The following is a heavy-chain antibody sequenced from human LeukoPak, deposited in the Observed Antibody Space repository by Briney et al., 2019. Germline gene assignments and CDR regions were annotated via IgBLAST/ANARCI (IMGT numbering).Heavy chain of an antibody. D-gene: IGHD3-10*01. CDR1: GFTFSSYR. CDR3: AGIYYGSGSFDY. CDR2: ISSSSSYI. J-gene: IGHJ4*02. V-gene: IGHV3-21*01. Sequence: GGSLILSCAASGFTFSSYRMNWVRQAPGEGLEWVSSISSSSSYIYYADSVKGRFTISRDNAKNSLYLQMNSLRAEDTAVYYCAGIYYGSGSFDYWGQGTLVSVSS.